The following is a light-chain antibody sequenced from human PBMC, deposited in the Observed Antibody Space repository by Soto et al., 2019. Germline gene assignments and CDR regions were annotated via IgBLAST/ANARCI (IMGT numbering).Light chain of an antibody. Sequence: QSVLTQPASVYGSPGQSIAISCSGASSDIGSYNFVSWYQQHPGKAPKLMISEVNKRPSGISNRFSGSKSGNTASLTISGLQAEDEADYYCCSFAGSGTGVFGTGTQLTVL. CDR2: EVN. J-gene: IGLJ1*01. V-gene: IGLV2-23*02. CDR1: SSDIGSYNF. CDR3: CSFAGSGTGV.